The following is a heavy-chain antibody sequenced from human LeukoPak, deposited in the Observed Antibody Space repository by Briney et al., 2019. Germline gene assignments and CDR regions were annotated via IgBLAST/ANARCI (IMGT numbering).Heavy chain of an antibody. D-gene: IGHD5-12*01. CDR3: ARVKRVATIPTYDY. CDR1: GFTFSSYS. Sequence: GGSPRLSCAASGFTFSSYSMNWVRQAPGKGLEWVSSISSSSSYIYYADSVKGRFTISRDNAKNSLYLQMNSLRAEDTAVYYCARVKRVATIPTYDYWGQGTLVTVFS. J-gene: IGHJ4*02. CDR2: ISSSSSYI. V-gene: IGHV3-21*01.